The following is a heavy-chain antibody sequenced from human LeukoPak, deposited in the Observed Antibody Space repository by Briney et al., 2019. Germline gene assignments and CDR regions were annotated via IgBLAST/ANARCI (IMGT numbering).Heavy chain of an antibody. Sequence: SETLSLTCTVSGGSISSYYWSWIRQPPGKGLEWIGYIYYSGSTNYNPSLKSRVTISIDTSKNQFSLKLSSVTAADTAVYYCARRSGSYLAYWGQGTLVTVSS. CDR3: ARRSGSYLAY. V-gene: IGHV4-59*08. CDR2: IYYSGST. J-gene: IGHJ4*02. CDR1: GGSISSYY. D-gene: IGHD1-26*01.